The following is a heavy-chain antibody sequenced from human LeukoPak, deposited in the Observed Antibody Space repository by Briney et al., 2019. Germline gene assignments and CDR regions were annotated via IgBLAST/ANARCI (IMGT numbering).Heavy chain of an antibody. D-gene: IGHD2-2*01. CDR3: ARDHCSSSSCYLVEYYFDY. J-gene: IGHJ4*02. V-gene: IGHV3-33*01. CDR1: GFTFSSYG. Sequence: GGSLRLSCAASGFTFSSYGMHWVRQAPGKGLEWVAIIWYDGSNKFYADSVKGRFTISRDNSKNTLYLQMNSLRAEDTAVYYCARDHCSSSSCYLVEYYFDYWGQGTLVTVSS. CDR2: IWYDGSNK.